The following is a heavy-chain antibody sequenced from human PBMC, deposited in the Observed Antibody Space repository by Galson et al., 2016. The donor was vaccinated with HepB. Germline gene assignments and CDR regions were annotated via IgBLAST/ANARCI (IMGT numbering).Heavy chain of an antibody. CDR3: ARGVVCYGDRCTYTGMDV. V-gene: IGHV1-8*02. Sequence: SVKVSCKGSGYSFTNYQINWVRQATGQGPEWLGWMNPNSGNTLYAQKFRGRVTMTSDTYISTAYMELSSLTSEDTAIYYFARGVVCYGDRCTYTGMDVWGQGTTVTVSS. J-gene: IGHJ6*02. D-gene: IGHD2-21*02. CDR1: GYSFTNYQ. CDR2: MNPNSGNT.